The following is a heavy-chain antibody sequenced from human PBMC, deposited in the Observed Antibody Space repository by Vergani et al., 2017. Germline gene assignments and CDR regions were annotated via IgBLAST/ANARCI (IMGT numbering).Heavy chain of an antibody. J-gene: IGHJ6*03. CDR2: INPSGGST. CDR1: GYTFTSYY. Sequence: QVPLVQSGAEVKKPGASVKVSCKASGYTFTSYYMHWVRQAPGQGLEWMGIINPSGGSTSSAQKFQGRVTMTRDTSTSTVYMELSSLRSEDTAVYYCARPNYGDYAEEGDYYYYMDVWGKGTTVTVSS. CDR3: ARPNYGDYAEEGDYYYYMDV. D-gene: IGHD4-17*01. V-gene: IGHV1-46*01.